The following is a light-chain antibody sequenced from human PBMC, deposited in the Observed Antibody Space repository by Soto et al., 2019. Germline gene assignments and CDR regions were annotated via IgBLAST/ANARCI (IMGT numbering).Light chain of an antibody. CDR1: SSDVGTYNL. Sequence: QSVLTQPASVSGSPGQSITISCTGTSSDVGTYNLVSWYQQHPGKAPKLMIYEGSKRPSGVSNRLSGSKSGNTASLTISGLKAEDEADYYCCSYAGSRTLVFGGGTKVTVL. CDR2: EGS. CDR3: CSYAGSRTLV. J-gene: IGLJ2*01. V-gene: IGLV2-23*01.